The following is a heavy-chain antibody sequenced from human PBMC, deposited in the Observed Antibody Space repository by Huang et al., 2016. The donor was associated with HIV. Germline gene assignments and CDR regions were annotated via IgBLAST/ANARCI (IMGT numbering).Heavy chain of an antibody. D-gene: IGHD6-13*01. CDR2: ISYDGSNK. CDR1: GFTFSRYG. V-gene: IGHV3-30*18. Sequence: QVHLVESGGGVVQPGRSLRLSCAASGFTFSRYGIHWVRQAPDKGVEWVAVISYDGSNKYYADSVKGRFTISRDKSKNTLYLEMNSLRDEDTAVYYCAKDRLSATGSSYFDYWGQGTLVTVSS. CDR3: AKDRLSATGSSYFDY. J-gene: IGHJ4*02.